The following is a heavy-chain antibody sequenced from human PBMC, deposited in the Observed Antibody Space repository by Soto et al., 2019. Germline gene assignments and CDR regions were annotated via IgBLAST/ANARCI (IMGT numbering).Heavy chain of an antibody. J-gene: IGHJ6*02. CDR3: ARRRYSSSSSFAYYYYGMDV. CDR1: GYSFTSYW. D-gene: IGHD6-6*01. V-gene: IGHV5-51*03. CDR2: IYPGDSDT. Sequence: PGESLKISCKGSGYSFTSYWIGWVRQMPGKGLEWMGIIYPGDSDTRYSPSFQGQVTISADKSISTAYLQWSSLKASDTAMYYCARRRYSSSSSFAYYYYGMDVWGQGTTVTVSS.